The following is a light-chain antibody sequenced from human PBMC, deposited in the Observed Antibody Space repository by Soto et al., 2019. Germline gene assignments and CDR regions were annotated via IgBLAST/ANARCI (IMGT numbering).Light chain of an antibody. CDR3: SSYGGTNNV. CDR1: NSDVGRYNY. V-gene: IGLV2-8*01. Sequence: QSALTQPPSASGSPGQSVTISCTGTNSDVGRYNYVSWYQQHPGKAPKLVIYEVTKRPSGVPDRFSGSKSGNTASLTVSGLQADDEADYYCSSYGGTNNVFGTGTQLTVL. J-gene: IGLJ1*01. CDR2: EVT.